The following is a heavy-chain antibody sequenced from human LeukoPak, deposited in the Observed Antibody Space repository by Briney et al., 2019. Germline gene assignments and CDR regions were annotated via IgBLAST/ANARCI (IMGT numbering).Heavy chain of an antibody. V-gene: IGHV3-53*01. D-gene: IGHD1-1*01. CDR1: GFTVSSNY. J-gene: IGHJ4*02. CDR3: ARDNSGSIDY. CDR2: IYSGERT. Sequence: PGGSLRLSCVASGFTVSSNYMSWVRQAPGKGLEWVSLIYSGERTNYADSVRGRFTISRDNSKNTLYLHMNSLRAEDTGMYYCARDNSGSIDYWGQGTLVTVSS.